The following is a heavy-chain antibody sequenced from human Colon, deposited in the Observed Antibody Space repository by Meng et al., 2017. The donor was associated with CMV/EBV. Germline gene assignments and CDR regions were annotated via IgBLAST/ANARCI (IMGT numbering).Heavy chain of an antibody. D-gene: IGHD5-24*01. CDR3: VQSAEVGTQFFDY. V-gene: IGHV3-30*02. CDR1: GFRFSSSQ. J-gene: IGHJ4*02. Sequence: GESLKISCTASGFRFSSSQMHWVRQAPGKGLEWVAFIRNDGSIQHHAHFVRGRFSVSRDNSKNMLFLQMNSLEVEDTAIYYCVQSAEVGTQFFDYWGQGTLVTVSS. CDR2: IRNDGSIQ.